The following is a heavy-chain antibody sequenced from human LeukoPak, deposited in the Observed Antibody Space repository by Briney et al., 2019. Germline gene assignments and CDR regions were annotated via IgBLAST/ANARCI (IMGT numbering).Heavy chain of an antibody. Sequence: SETLSLTCTVSGGSFSSYYWSWIRQPPGKGPEWIGYIYYSGSPNYNPSLKSRVTLSLETSKNQFSLKLRSLTAADTAFYYCARHVSGDYAWFDPWGQGTLVTVSS. CDR3: ARHVSGDYAWFDP. D-gene: IGHD4-17*01. J-gene: IGHJ5*02. CDR2: IYYSGSP. V-gene: IGHV4-59*08. CDR1: GGSFSSYY.